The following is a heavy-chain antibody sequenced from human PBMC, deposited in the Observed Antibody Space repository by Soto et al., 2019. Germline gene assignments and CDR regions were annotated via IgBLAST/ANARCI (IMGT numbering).Heavy chain of an antibody. V-gene: IGHV1-2*02. CDR1: GYSVSDYF. CDR2: INPKSAAT. CDR3: ARIKWGLDYYNGMDV. Sequence: QVQLVQSGAEVKKSGASVKVSCKASGYSVSDYFIQWVRQAPGQGLEWVAWINPKSAATNYAKKSQGRVSLTWDTSFSTAYMELTRLRPDDTAVYYCARIKWGLDYYNGMDVWGQGTTVSVSS. J-gene: IGHJ6*02. D-gene: IGHD1-26*01.